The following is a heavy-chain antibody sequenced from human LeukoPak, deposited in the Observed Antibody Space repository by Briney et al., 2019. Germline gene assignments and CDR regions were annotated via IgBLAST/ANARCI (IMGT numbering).Heavy chain of an antibody. J-gene: IGHJ3*02. V-gene: IGHV3-21*01. CDR2: ISSRTNSI. CDR1: GFTFSSYS. CDR3: ARDRVHCGGGCYSDAFDI. Sequence: GGPLRLSCAASGFTFSSYSMNWVRQAPGKGLEWVSSISSRTNSIYYADSVKGRFTISRDNTKNSLYLQMNSLRAEDTAVYYCARDRVHCGGGCYSDAFDIWGQGTMVTVSS. D-gene: IGHD2-21*02.